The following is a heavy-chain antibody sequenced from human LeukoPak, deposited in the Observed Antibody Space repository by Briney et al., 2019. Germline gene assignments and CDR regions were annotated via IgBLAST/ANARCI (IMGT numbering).Heavy chain of an antibody. V-gene: IGHV3-21*01. D-gene: IGHD6-19*01. CDR2: ISSSSSYI. CDR3: AREVSGYIAVAGTFDY. CDR1: GFTFSSYS. Sequence: PGGSLRLSCAASGFTFSSYSMNWVRQAPGKGLEWVSSISSSSSYIYYADSVKGRFTISRDNAKNSLYLQMNSLRAEDTAVYYCAREVSGYIAVAGTFDYWGQGTLVTVSS. J-gene: IGHJ4*02.